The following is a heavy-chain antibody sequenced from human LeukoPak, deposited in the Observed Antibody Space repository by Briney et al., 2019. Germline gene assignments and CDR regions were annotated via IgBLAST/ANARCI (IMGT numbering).Heavy chain of an antibody. CDR2: ISSKAYGGTT. V-gene: IGHV3-49*04. CDR1: GFTFGDYA. J-gene: IGHJ4*02. Sequence: GGSLRLSCTASGFTFGDYAMSWVRQAPGKGLEWVGFISSKAYGGTTEYAASVKGRFTISRDDSKSIAYLQMNSLKTEDTAVYYCTRDVQPVAGTWGDYWGQGTPVTVSS. CDR3: TRDVQPVAGTWGDY. D-gene: IGHD6-19*01.